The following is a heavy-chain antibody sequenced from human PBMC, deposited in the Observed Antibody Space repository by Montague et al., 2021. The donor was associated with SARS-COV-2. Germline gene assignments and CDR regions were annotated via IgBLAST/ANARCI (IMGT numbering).Heavy chain of an antibody. J-gene: IGHJ4*02. Sequence: SETLSLTCNVSGASIRSDSYYWGWVRQPPGKGLEWIGVIYSSGSTYYNPSLKSRVTISVDTSQNHVSLRLSSMTAADTAVYFCARRVATAGIFDYWGQGTLVTVSS. CDR1: GASIRSDSYY. CDR3: ARRVATAGIFDY. V-gene: IGHV4-39*02. CDR2: IYSSGST. D-gene: IGHD6-13*01.